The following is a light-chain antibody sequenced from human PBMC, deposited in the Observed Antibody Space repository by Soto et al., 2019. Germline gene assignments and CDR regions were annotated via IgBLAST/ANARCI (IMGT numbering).Light chain of an antibody. CDR1: SSSKW. CDR2: DVS. Sequence: DIPMTQSHSTLAASVGDTVTMTCRSSSKWLAWYQKKPGKAPKLLIYDVSNLERGVPPRFSGSTSGAESTLTITGLQPDDLGTYYCQHTTDFTFGQGTKVEIK. CDR3: QHTTDFT. J-gene: IGKJ2*01. V-gene: IGKV1-5*01.